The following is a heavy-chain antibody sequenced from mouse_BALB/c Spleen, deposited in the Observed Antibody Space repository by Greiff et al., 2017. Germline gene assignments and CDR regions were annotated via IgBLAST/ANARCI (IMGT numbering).Heavy chain of an antibody. V-gene: IGHV6-6*02. D-gene: IGHD4-1*01. CDR1: GFTFSSYW. J-gene: IGHJ4*01. Sequence: EVKLMESGGGLVQPGGSMKLSCVASGFTFSSYWMSWVRQSPEKGLEWVAEIRLKSDNYATHYAESVKGKFTISRDDSKSRLYLQMNSLRAEDTGIYYCKTGRGSYYYAMDYWGQGTSVTVSS. CDR3: KTGRGSYYYAMDY. CDR2: IRLKSDNYAT.